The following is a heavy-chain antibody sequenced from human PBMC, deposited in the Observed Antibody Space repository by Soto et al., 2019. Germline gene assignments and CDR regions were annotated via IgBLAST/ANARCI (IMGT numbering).Heavy chain of an antibody. CDR1: GFTFSSYS. CDR3: ARDFLMTAPRRTRFDP. V-gene: IGHV3-21*01. CDR2: ISSSNSYL. J-gene: IGHJ5*02. D-gene: IGHD5-18*01. Sequence: RLSCAASGFTFSSYSMNWVRQAPGKGLEWVSSISSSNSYLYYADSGKGRFTISRDNAKNSRYLQINSLRAEDTAVYYCARDFLMTAPRRTRFDPWAQGPMVTVSS.